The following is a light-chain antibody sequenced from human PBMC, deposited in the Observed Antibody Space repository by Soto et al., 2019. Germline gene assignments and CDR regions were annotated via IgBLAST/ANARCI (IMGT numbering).Light chain of an antibody. Sequence: IVMTQSPATVSVSPGESTSLSCRASRTIGTNLGWYQQKPGQAPRLLISKTSNRATGVPARFSGSGSGTEFPLTITSLQSKDIGFFYCQQYADWPLTFGGGPRVDIK. CDR1: RTIGTN. CDR2: KTS. V-gene: IGKV3-15*01. J-gene: IGKJ4*01. CDR3: QQYADWPLT.